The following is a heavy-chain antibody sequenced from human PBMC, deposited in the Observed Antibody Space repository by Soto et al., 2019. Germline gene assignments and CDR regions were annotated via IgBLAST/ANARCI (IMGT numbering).Heavy chain of an antibody. Sequence: SSTXSLTGTVSVFCMSGFYVGWMRHSAGKGLECIGRIYSSGNTHYNPSLKSRVIMSVDTSRNQFSLRLSSVTAADTAVYYCERDHSDCLRFDYWGQGPLV. D-gene: IGHD2-21*02. CDR1: VFCMSGFY. CDR2: IYSSGNT. CDR3: ERDHSDCLRFDY. J-gene: IGHJ4*02. V-gene: IGHV4-4*07.